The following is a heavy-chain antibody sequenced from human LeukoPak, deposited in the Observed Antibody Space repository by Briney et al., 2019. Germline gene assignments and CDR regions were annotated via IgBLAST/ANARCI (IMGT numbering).Heavy chain of an antibody. Sequence: SETLSLTCTVSGGSFRTYYWTWIRQPPGKGLEWIAYIYYSGSTNYNPSLKSRATISLDTSQNQFSLKLSSVTAADTAVYYCARALNPLPGTYYFDYWGQGTLVTVSS. CDR2: IYYSGST. D-gene: IGHD2-15*01. J-gene: IGHJ4*02. V-gene: IGHV4-59*01. CDR1: GGSFRTYY. CDR3: ARALNPLPGTYYFDY.